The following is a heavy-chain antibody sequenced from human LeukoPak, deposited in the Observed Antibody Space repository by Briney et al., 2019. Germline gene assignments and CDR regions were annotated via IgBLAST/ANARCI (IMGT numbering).Heavy chain of an antibody. CDR1: GYTFTDYY. Sequence: VASVKVSCKTSGYTFTDYYLHWVRQAPGQGLEWMGRIDPNSGGTNYAQKFQVRVTVTRDTSIRTVYMELSGLRSDDTAVYYCARVPGPYTTSRFDYWGQGTLVTVSS. D-gene: IGHD6-13*01. J-gene: IGHJ4*02. CDR3: ARVPGPYTTSRFDY. V-gene: IGHV1-2*02. CDR2: IDPNSGGT.